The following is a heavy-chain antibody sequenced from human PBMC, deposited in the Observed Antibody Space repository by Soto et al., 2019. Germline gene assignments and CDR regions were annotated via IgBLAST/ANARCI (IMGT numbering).Heavy chain of an antibody. CDR2: IIPVFGTA. J-gene: IGHJ6*02. V-gene: IGHV1-69*12. CDR1: GGTLSNYG. D-gene: IGHD4-17*01. Sequence: QVQLVQSGAEVKKPGSSVMVSCKASGGTLSNYGISWVRQAPGQGLEWMGGIIPVFGTANYAQKFQGRVTITADESTTTVYMDVSSLRSDDTAVYYCARGDATKIVVTTYYGMDVWGQGTTVTVSS. CDR3: ARGDATKIVVTTYYGMDV.